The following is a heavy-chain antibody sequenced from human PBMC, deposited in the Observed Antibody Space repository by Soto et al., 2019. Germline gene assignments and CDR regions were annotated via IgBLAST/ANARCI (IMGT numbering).Heavy chain of an antibody. CDR2: IYWNDDK. D-gene: IGHD3-3*01. Sequence: GCIRQPPGKALEWLALIYWNDDKRYSPSLKSRLTITKDTSKNQVVLTMTNMDPVDTATYYCAHRLSFWSGQNWFDPWGQGTLVTVS. J-gene: IGHJ5*02. CDR3: AHRLSFWSGQNWFDP. V-gene: IGHV2-5*01.